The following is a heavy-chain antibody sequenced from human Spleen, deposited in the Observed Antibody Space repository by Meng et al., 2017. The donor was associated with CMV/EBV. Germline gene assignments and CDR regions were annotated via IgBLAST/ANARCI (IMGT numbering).Heavy chain of an antibody. Sequence: KANGYTFTSYYMNWVRQAPGQGLEWMGIINPRASSTTYAQKFQGRVTMTRDTSTGTVYMEMSSLRSEDTAVYYCARAPLRGYSDGTDYWGQGTLVTVSS. CDR1: GYTFTSYY. J-gene: IGHJ4*02. D-gene: IGHD5-18*01. CDR3: ARAPLRGYSDGTDY. V-gene: IGHV1-46*01. CDR2: INPRASST.